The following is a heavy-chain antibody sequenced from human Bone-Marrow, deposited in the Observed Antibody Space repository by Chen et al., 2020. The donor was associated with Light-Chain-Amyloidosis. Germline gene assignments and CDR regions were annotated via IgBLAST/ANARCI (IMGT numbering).Heavy chain of an antibody. CDR3: ARDSDCRSTSCYPLGTFDI. D-gene: IGHD2-2*01. CDR2: INTDGGST. V-gene: IGHV3-74*01. Sequence: EVQLVESGGGLVQPGGSLRLSCVASGFTFSSYWMHWVRQAPGKGRGWVSRINTDGGSTSYADSVKGRFTISRDNAKNTLFLQMSSLRADDTAVYYCARDSDCRSTSCYPLGTFDIWGQGTMVTVSS. J-gene: IGHJ3*02. CDR1: GFTFSSYW.